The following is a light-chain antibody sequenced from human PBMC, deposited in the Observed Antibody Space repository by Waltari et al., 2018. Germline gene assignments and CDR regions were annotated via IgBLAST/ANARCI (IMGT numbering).Light chain of an antibody. Sequence: QTVVTQEPSLSVSPGGTVTLTCALSSGSVSSTSYPTWYQQTPGPPPRTLVYKGISLSSGVPDLVSGSILGNTAALTITGAQADDESDYYCSMYMGSGVWVFGGGTKLTVL. V-gene: IGLV8-61*01. CDR1: SGSVSSTSY. CDR2: KGI. J-gene: IGLJ3*02. CDR3: SMYMGSGVWV.